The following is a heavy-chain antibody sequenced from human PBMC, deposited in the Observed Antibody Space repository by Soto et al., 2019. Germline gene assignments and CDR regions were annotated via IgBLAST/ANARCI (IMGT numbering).Heavy chain of an antibody. CDR1: GFTFSSYA. CDR3: ARRKAYYFDY. J-gene: IGHJ4*02. CDR2: ISYDGSNK. V-gene: IGHV3-30-3*01. Sequence: QVQLVESGGGVVQPGRSLRLSCAASGFTFSSYAMHWVRQAPGKGLEWVAVISYDGSNKYYADSVKGRFTISRDNSKNTLYLQMNSLRAEDTAVYYFARRKAYYFDYWGQGTLVTVSS.